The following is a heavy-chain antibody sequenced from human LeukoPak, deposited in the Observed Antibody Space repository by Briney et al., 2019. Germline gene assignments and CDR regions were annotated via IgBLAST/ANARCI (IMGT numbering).Heavy chain of an antibody. CDR3: AFLGGWGTGSDY. J-gene: IGHJ4*02. CDR1: GGSISGYY. D-gene: IGHD3-16*01. Sequence: SETLSLTCTVSGGSISGYYWTWIRQPPGKGLEWIGYIHYSGSPNYNPSLKSRVTISLDTSKNQFSLELSSVTAADTAVYCCAFLGGWGTGSDYWGQGTLVTVSS. CDR2: IHYSGSP. V-gene: IGHV4-59*01.